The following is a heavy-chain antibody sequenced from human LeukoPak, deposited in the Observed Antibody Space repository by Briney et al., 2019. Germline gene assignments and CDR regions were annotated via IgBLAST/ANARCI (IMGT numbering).Heavy chain of an antibody. D-gene: IGHD3-9*01. J-gene: IGHJ6*02. CDR3: ARSPSYYDILTGYSPEAKYYYYGMDV. CDR2: IIPIFGTA. CDR1: GGTFTSYA. Sequence: SVKVSCKASGGTFTSYAISWVRQAPGQGLEWMGGIIPIFGTANYAQKFQGRVTITADESTSTAYMELSSLRSEDTAVYYCARSPSYYDILTGYSPEAKYYYYGMDVWGQGTTVTVSS. V-gene: IGHV1-69*13.